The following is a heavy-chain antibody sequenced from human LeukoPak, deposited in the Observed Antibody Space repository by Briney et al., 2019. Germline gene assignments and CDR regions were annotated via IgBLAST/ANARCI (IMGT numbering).Heavy chain of an antibody. V-gene: IGHV3-66*01. Sequence: GGSLRLSCAASGFTVSSNYMSWVRQAPGKGLEWVSVIYSGGSTYYADSVKGRFTISRDNSKNTLYLQMNSLRAEDTAVYYCARDLGIAENDYWGQGTLVTVSS. CDR1: GFTVSSNY. CDR3: ARDLGIAENDY. D-gene: IGHD6-13*01. CDR2: IYSGGST. J-gene: IGHJ4*02.